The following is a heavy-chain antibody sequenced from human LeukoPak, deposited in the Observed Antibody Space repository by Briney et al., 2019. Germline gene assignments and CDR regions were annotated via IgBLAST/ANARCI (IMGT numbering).Heavy chain of an antibody. CDR2: INPNSGGT. J-gene: IGHJ4*02. D-gene: IGHD6-19*01. V-gene: IGHV1-2*02. CDR1: GYTFTAYC. Sequence: ASVKVACKASGYTFTAYCMHWVRQAPGQGLEWMGWINPNSGGTNYAQKFQGRVTMTRDTSISTAYMELSWLRSDDTAMYYCAPGGAVADTKTCYYFDYWGQGTLVTVSS. CDR3: APGGAVADTKTCYYFDY.